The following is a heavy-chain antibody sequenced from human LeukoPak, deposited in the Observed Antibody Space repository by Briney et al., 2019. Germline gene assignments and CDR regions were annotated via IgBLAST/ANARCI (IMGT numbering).Heavy chain of an antibody. V-gene: IGHV3-23*01. J-gene: IGHJ4*02. CDR2: ISGSGGST. CDR1: GFTFSSYA. D-gene: IGHD2-15*01. CDR3: TKDGRAKIVVVVAAKGRPYYFDY. Sequence: TGGSLRLSCAASGFTFSSYAMNWVRQAPGKGLEWVSGISGSGGSTYYADSVKGRFTISRDNSKNTLYLQMNSLRAEDTAIYYCTKDGRAKIVVVVAAKGRPYYFDYWGQGALVTVSS.